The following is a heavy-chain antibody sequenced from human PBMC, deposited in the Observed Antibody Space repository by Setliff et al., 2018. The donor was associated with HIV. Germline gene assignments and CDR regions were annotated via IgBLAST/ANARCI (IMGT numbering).Heavy chain of an antibody. CDR3: VKDVSWTAS. CDR1: GFPISISG. V-gene: IGHV3-30*18. Sequence: GGSLRLSCVASGFPISISGMHWVRQPPGKGLGWVATMSLVRAMQYDRDSAKGRFTIARDRSKNTLYLQMDSLRVDDTAVYYCVKDVSWTASWGQGTLVTVSS. CDR2: MSLVRAMQ. D-gene: IGHD2-21*02. J-gene: IGHJ5*02.